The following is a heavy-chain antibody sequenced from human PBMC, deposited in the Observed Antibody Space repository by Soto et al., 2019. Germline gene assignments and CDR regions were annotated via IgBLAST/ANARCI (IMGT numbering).Heavy chain of an antibody. J-gene: IGHJ6*02. Sequence: QVQLVESGGGVVQPGRSLRLSCAASAFTFSSYRIHWVRQAPGKGLDWVAVISYDASDKYYADSVKGRFTISRDNSKNTLYLQMNSLRDEDTAVYYCVKERYGQLWLEDYAMDVWGQGTTVTVSS. D-gene: IGHD5-18*01. CDR1: AFTFSSYR. CDR3: VKERYGQLWLEDYAMDV. V-gene: IGHV3-30*18. CDR2: ISYDASDK.